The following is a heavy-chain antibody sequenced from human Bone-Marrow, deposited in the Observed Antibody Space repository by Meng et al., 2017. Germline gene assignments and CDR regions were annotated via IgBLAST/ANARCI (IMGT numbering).Heavy chain of an antibody. V-gene: IGHV1-2*06. Sequence: QGQVVQFGAEGKKAGASVKVSCKPSGYNFPDYYIHWMRRAPGQGLEWMGRINPKNGDTHYAQKFQARVTMTGDTSISTAYMELSGLRSDDTAMYYCARDEDISAAGKLFGDYWGQGTLVTVSS. CDR2: INPKNGDT. J-gene: IGHJ4*02. D-gene: IGHD6-25*01. CDR1: GYNFPDYY. CDR3: ARDEDISAAGKLFGDY.